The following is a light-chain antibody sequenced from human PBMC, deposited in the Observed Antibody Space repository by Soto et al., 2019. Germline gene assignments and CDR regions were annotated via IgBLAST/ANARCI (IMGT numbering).Light chain of an antibody. V-gene: IGLV2-14*01. CDR3: SSSTSITALV. J-gene: IGLJ1*01. Sequence: QSALTQPASVSGSPGQSITISCTGTSSDVGGYNSVSWYQQHPGKVPKIMIYDVSIRPSGVPDRFSGSKSGNTSSLTISGLQAEDEADYYCSSSTSITALVFGTGTKVTVL. CDR2: DVS. CDR1: SSDVGGYNS.